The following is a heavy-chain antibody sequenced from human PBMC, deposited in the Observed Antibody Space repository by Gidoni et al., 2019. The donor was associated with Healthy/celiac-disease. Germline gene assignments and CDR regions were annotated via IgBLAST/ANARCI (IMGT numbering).Heavy chain of an antibody. Sequence: QLQLQVSGPELVKPSETLFLTCTVSGGSISSSSYYWGWIRQPPGKGLEWIGSIYYSGSNYYNPSLKRRVTISVDTSKNQYSLKLSSVTAADTAMYYCARLEAFDIWGQGTMVTVSS. J-gene: IGHJ3*02. CDR1: GGSISSSSYY. V-gene: IGHV4-39*01. CDR3: ARLEAFDI. CDR2: IYYSGSN.